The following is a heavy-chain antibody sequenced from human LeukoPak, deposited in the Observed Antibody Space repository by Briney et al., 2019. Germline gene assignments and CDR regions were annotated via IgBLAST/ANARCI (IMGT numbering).Heavy chain of an antibody. J-gene: IGHJ4*02. CDR2: IYYSGST. Sequence: PSETLSLTCTVSGGSVSSGIYYWSWIRQPPRKGLEWIGYIYYSGSTNYNPSLKSRVTISVDTSKNQFSLKLSSVTAADTAVYYCARERAPLRYFDYWGQGTLVTVSS. CDR3: ARERAPLRYFDY. CDR1: GGSVSSGIYY. V-gene: IGHV4-61*01. D-gene: IGHD3-9*01.